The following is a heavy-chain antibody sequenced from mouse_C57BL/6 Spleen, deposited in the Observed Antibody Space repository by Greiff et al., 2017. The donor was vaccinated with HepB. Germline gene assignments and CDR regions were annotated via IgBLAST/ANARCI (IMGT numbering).Heavy chain of an antibody. V-gene: IGHV1-59*01. D-gene: IGHD1-1*01. Sequence: QVQLQQPGAELVRPGTSVKLSCKASGYTFTSYWMHWVKQRPGQGLEWIGVIDPSDSYTNYNQKFKSKATLTVDTSSRTAYMPLSSLTSEDSAVYYCARSGSNYGYFDVWGTRTTVTVSS. CDR1: GYTFTSYW. J-gene: IGHJ1*03. CDR3: ARSGSNYGYFDV. CDR2: IDPSDSYT.